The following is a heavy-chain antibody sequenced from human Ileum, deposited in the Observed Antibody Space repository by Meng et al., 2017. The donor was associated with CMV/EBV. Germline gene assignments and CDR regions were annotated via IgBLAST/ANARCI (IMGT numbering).Heavy chain of an antibody. D-gene: IGHD3-9*01. Sequence: QVQLVQAGAEVKKPGASVKVSCKASGHTFTSYGFNWVRQAPGQGLEWMGWISAYNGNTNYAQKLQGRVTMTTDTSTSTVYMEVRSLRSDDTAVYYCARVWNYDILTGYYTHYFDYWGQGTLVTVSS. CDR3: ARVWNYDILTGYYTHYFDY. CDR1: GHTFTSYG. J-gene: IGHJ4*02. CDR2: ISAYNGNT. V-gene: IGHV1-18*01.